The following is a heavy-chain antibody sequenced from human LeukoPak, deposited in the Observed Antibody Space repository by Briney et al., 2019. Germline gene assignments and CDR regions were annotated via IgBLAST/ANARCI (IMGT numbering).Heavy chain of an antibody. J-gene: IGHJ4*02. D-gene: IGHD4-17*01. CDR2: ISSSSSYI. CDR3: ARDPLYDYGDYGY. V-gene: IGHV3-21*01. Sequence: GGSLRLSCAASGFTFSSYSMNWVRQAPGKGLEWLSSISSSSSYIYYADSVKGRFTISRDNAKNSLYLQMSSLRAEDTAVYYCARDPLYDYGDYGYWGQGTLVTVSS. CDR1: GFTFSSYS.